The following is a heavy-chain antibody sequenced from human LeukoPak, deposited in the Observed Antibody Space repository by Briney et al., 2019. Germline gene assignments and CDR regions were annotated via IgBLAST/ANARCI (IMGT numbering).Heavy chain of an antibody. V-gene: IGHV4-39*01. CDR1: GGSISGSTYY. J-gene: IGHJ4*02. CDR2: FYYRGNT. Sequence: KTSETLSLTCTVSGGSISGSTYYWGWIRQPPGGGLEWVGSFYYRGNTYYNPSLESRVTISVDTSKNQFSLRLTSVTAADTAVYYCARRSASYGSGSLLDYWGQGTLVTVSS. D-gene: IGHD3-10*01. CDR3: ARRSASYGSGSLLDY.